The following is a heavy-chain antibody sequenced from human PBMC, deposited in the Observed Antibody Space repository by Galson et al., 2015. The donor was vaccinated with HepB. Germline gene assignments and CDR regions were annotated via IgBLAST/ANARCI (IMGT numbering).Heavy chain of an antibody. Sequence: SVKVSCKVSGYTLTELSMHWVRQAPGKGLEWMGGFDPEDGETIYAQKFQGRVTMTEDTSTDTAYMELSSLRSEDTAVYYCAIITHYSGSYNYFDYWGQGTRVTVSS. D-gene: IGHD1-26*01. CDR2: FDPEDGET. CDR3: AIITHYSGSYNYFDY. J-gene: IGHJ4*02. CDR1: GYTLTELS. V-gene: IGHV1-24*01.